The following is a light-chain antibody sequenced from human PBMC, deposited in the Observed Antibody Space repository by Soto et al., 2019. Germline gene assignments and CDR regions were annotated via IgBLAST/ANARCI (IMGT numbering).Light chain of an antibody. V-gene: IGKV3-15*01. CDR3: QQYNKWPRT. J-gene: IGKJ1*01. CDR2: GAS. CDR1: QSVNIN. Sequence: EIVMKQSPATLSVSPGERATLSCRASQSVNINLAWYQQKPGQAPRLLIFGASSRANGIPARFSGSGSGTEFTLTISNLQTEDFAVYYCQQYNKWPRTFGQGTKVDIK.